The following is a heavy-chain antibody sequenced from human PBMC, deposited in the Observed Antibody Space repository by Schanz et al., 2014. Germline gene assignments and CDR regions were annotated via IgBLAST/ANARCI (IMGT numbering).Heavy chain of an antibody. Sequence: QVQLVESGGGLVKPGGSLRLSCAASGFIFSDYYMAWIRQAPGKGPEYVSYISSGGTTTYHSDSVKGRFTISRDNFKGALYLQMSSLRAEDTAVYYCAKSLESCPGGRCSRGYFDYWGQGTLVTVSS. CDR2: ISSGGTTT. CDR1: GFIFSDYY. V-gene: IGHV3-11*01. D-gene: IGHD2-8*02. CDR3: AKSLESCPGGRCSRGYFDY. J-gene: IGHJ4*02.